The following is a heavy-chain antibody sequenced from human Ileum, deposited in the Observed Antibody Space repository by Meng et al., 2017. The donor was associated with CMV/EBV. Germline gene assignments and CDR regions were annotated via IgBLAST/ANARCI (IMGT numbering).Heavy chain of an antibody. V-gene: IGHV5-51*01. CDR2: IYPGDSDT. J-gene: IGHJ6*02. D-gene: IGHD6-6*01. Sequence: GGSLRLSCKGSGYSFTSYWIGWVRQMHGKGLEWMGIIYPGDSDTRYSPSFQGQVTISADKSISTAYLQWSSLKASDTAMYYCARPAYSSSTFGYYGMDVWDQGTTVTVSS. CDR1: GYSFTSYW. CDR3: ARPAYSSSTFGYYGMDV.